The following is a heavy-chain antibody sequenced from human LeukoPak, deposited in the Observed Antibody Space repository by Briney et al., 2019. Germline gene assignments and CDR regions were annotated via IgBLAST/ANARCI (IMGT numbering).Heavy chain of an antibody. J-gene: IGHJ4*02. D-gene: IGHD2/OR15-2a*01. CDR1: GFTFSDNA. CDR2: INSRGTNT. CDR3: ARDLSSNGFDY. V-gene: IGHV3-23*01. Sequence: GGSLRLSCAASGFTFSDNAMSWVRQAPGKGLEWVSTINSRGTNTYYTDSVKGRFTISRDNSKNTLHLQMNSLRAEDTAIYYCARDLSSNGFDYWGQGTLVTVSS.